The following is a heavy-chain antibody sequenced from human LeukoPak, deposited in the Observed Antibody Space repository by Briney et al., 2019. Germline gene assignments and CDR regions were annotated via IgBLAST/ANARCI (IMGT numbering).Heavy chain of an antibody. CDR3: ARRRSGYDWDLDY. D-gene: IGHD5-12*01. Sequence: KPSETLSLTCTVSGGSISSHYWNWIRQPPGKGLEWIGYINYSGSISYNPSLKSRVTISVDTSKNQFSLKLSSVTAADTAVYYCARRRSGYDWDLDYWGQGTLVTVSS. J-gene: IGHJ4*02. CDR2: INYSGSI. CDR1: GGSISSHY. V-gene: IGHV4-59*08.